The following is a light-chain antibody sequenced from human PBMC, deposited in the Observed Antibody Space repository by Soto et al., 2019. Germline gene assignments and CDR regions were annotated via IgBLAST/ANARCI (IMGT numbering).Light chain of an antibody. CDR1: SSDVGGYNY. Sequence: QSALTQPRSVSGSPGQSVTISCTGTSSDVGGYNYVSWYQQHPGKAPKLIIYDVTERPSGVPDRFSGSKSGNTASLTISGLQAEDEADYHCCSFQGIYTGVFGGGTKVTVL. CDR3: CSFQGIYTGV. V-gene: IGLV2-11*01. J-gene: IGLJ3*02. CDR2: DVT.